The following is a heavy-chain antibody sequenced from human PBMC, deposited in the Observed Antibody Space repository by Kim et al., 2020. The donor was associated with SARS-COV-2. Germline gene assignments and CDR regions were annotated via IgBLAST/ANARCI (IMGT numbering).Heavy chain of an antibody. Sequence: GESLKISCKGSGYSFTSYWISWVRQMPGKGLEWMGRIDPSDSYTNYSPSFQGHVTISADKSISTAYLQWSSLKASDTAMYYCARRGYSYGYGNYYYYYYGMDVWGQGTTVTVSS. V-gene: IGHV5-10-1*01. CDR2: IDPSDSYT. CDR3: ARRGYSYGYGNYYYYYYGMDV. D-gene: IGHD5-18*01. J-gene: IGHJ6*02. CDR1: GYSFTSYW.